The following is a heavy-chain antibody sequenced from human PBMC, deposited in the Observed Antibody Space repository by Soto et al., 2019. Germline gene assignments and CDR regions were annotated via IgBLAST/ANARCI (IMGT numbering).Heavy chain of an antibody. CDR1: GGTFSSYA. CDR3: ARERGSGWLDD. D-gene: IGHD6-19*01. V-gene: IGHV1-69*12. J-gene: IGHJ4*02. Sequence: QVQLVQSGAEVKKPGSSVKVSCKASGGTFSSYAISWVRQAPGQGLERMGGIIPIFGTANYAQKFQGRVTITADESTGTAYLVLSSMRSEDTYVYYGARERGSGWLDDWGQGTLVPVSS. CDR2: IIPIFGTA.